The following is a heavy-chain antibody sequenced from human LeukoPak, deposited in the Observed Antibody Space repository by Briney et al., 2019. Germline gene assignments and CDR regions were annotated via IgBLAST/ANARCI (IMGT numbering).Heavy chain of an antibody. CDR2: IPYDGSNK. Sequence: GGSLRLSCAASGFTFSSYAMHWVRQAPGKGLEWVAVIPYDGSNKYYADSVKGRFTISRDDSKNTLYLQMNSLRAEDTAVYYCARDGEEGYCSSTSCYAEDFDYWGQGTLVTVSS. CDR1: GFTFSSYA. CDR3: ARDGEEGYCSSTSCYAEDFDY. D-gene: IGHD2-2*01. V-gene: IGHV3-30*04. J-gene: IGHJ4*02.